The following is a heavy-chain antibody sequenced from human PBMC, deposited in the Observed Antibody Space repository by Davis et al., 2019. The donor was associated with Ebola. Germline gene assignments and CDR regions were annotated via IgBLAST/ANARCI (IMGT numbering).Heavy chain of an antibody. V-gene: IGHV1-46*01. D-gene: IGHD1/OR15-1a*01. J-gene: IGHJ4*02. CDR1: GYTFTSYY. Sequence: ASVKVSCKASGYTFTSYYMHWVRQAPGQGLEWMGIINPNGGSTSYAQKFQGRVTMTRDTSTSTVYMELSSLRSEDTAVYYCARESGEHTSTAKPFDYWGQGTLVTVSS. CDR2: INPNGGST. CDR3: ARESGEHTSTAKPFDY.